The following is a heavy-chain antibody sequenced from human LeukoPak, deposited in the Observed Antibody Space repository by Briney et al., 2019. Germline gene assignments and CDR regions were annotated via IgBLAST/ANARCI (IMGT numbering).Heavy chain of an antibody. J-gene: IGHJ4*02. D-gene: IGHD3-10*01. CDR3: ARKVAGSYLEEYFDY. CDR2: INPNSGGT. CDR1: GYTFTGYY. Sequence: ASVKVSCKASGYTFTGYYMHWARQAPGQGLEWMGRINPNSGGTNYAQKFQGRVTMTRDTSISTAYMELSRLRSDDTAVYYCARKVAGSYLEEYFDYWGQGTLVTVSS. V-gene: IGHV1-2*06.